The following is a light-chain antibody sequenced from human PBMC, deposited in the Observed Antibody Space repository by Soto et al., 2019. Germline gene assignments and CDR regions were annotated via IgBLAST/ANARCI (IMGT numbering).Light chain of an antibody. J-gene: IGLJ2*01. CDR2: EVT. CDR1: SSDVGTYDY. Sequence: QSALTQPPSASGSPGQSVTISCTGTSSDVGTYDYVSWYQQHPGKAPKLMIYEVTKRPSGVPDRFSGSKSGNTASLTVSGLQSEDEADYYCSSYAGNNSFVIFGGGTKLTVL. V-gene: IGLV2-8*01. CDR3: SSYAGNNSFVI.